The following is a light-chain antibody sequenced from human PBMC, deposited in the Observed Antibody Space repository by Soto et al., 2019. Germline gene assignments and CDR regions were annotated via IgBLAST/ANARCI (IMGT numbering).Light chain of an antibody. CDR2: YVS. V-gene: IGLV2-18*02. CDR3: SSYTSSSTYV. CDR1: SSDVGSYNR. Sequence: QSALTQPPSVSGSPGQSVTISCTGTSSDVGSYNRVSWYQQPPGTAPKLMIYYVSNRPSGVPDRFSGSKSGNTASLTISGLQAEYEADYYCSSYTSSSTYVFGTGTKLTVL. J-gene: IGLJ1*01.